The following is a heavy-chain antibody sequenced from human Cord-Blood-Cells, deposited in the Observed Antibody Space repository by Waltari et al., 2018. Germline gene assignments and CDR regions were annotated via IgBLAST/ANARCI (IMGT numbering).Heavy chain of an antibody. D-gene: IGHD6-6*01. CDR2: INHSGST. V-gene: IGHV4-34*01. J-gene: IGHJ4*02. CDR1: GGSFSGYY. Sequence: QVQIQQWGAGLLKPSETLSLTCAVYGGSFSGYYCSWIRQPPGKGLEWIGEINHSGSTNYNPSLKSRVTISVDTSKNQFSLKLSSVTAADTAVYYCAGPSSSWFDYWGQGTMVTVSS. CDR3: AGPSSSWFDY.